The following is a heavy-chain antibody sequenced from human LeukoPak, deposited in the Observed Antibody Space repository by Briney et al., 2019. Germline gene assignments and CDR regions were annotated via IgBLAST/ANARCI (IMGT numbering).Heavy chain of an antibody. J-gene: IGHJ4*02. D-gene: IGHD1-26*01. CDR3: ARDTGGELPDY. V-gene: IGHV3-33*01. Sequence: GGSLRLSCAASGFTFSSYGMHWVRQAPGKGLEWVAVIWYDGSNKYYADSVKGRFTISRDNSKNTLYLQMNSLRAEDTAVYYCARDTGGELPDYWGQGTLVTVSS. CDR2: IWYDGSNK. CDR1: GFTFSSYG.